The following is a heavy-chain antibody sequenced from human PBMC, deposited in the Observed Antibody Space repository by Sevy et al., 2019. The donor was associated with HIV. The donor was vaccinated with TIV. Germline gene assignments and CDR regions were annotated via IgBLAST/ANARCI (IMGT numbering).Heavy chain of an antibody. CDR3: ARDLHNGGNPHGAFDI. V-gene: IGHV4-4*07. D-gene: IGHD2-15*01. J-gene: IGHJ3*02. Sequence: SETLSLTCTVSGGSISSYYWSWIRQPAGKGLEWIGRIYTSGSTNYNPSLKSRVTMSVDTSKNQFSLKLSSVTAAATAVYYCARDLHNGGNPHGAFDIWGQGTMVTVSS. CDR1: GGSISSYY. CDR2: IYTSGST.